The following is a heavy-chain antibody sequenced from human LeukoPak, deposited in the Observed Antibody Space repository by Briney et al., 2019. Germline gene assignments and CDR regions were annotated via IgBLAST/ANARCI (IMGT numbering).Heavy chain of an antibody. CDR2: MNPNSGNT. D-gene: IGHD5-12*01. Sequence: ASVKVSCKASGYTFTSYDINWVRQATGQGLEWMGWMNPNSGNTGYAQKFQGRVTMTRNTSISTAYMELSSLRSEDTAVYYCARGVRGYSGYAPVWAYYYYGMDVWGQGTTVTVSS. CDR1: GYTFTSYD. V-gene: IGHV1-8*01. J-gene: IGHJ6*02. CDR3: ARGVRGYSGYAPVWAYYYYGMDV.